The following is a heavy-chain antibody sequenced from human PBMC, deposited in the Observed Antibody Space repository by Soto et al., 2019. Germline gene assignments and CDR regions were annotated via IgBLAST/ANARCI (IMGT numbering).Heavy chain of an antibody. Sequence: GGSLRLSCASSGVTFSSDWMHWVRQAAGKGLVWVSRINMDGSSTNYADSVKGRFTISRDNAKNTLYLQMNSLRAEDTAVYYCARGPRGLYGNDYWGQGALVTVSS. J-gene: IGHJ4*02. CDR2: INMDGSST. D-gene: IGHD4-4*01. CDR3: ARGPRGLYGNDY. V-gene: IGHV3-74*01. CDR1: GVTFSSDW.